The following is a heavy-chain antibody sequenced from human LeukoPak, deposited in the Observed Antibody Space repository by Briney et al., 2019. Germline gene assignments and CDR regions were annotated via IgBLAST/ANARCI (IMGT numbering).Heavy chain of an antibody. CDR1: GFTFSYYA. CDR2: ASGNGGST. CDR3: VRDSHGMDV. Sequence: PGGSLRLSCSASGFTFSYYAVHWVRQAPGKGLDYVSDASGNGGSTYYADSVKGRFTISRDNSKNTLYLQVSSLRPEDTAVYYCVRDSHGMDVWGQGTTVAVSS. V-gene: IGHV3-64D*06. J-gene: IGHJ6*02.